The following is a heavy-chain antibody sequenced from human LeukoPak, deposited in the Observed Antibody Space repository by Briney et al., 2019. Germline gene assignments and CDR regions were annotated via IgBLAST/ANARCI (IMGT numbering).Heavy chain of an antibody. CDR2: ISAYNGNT. Sequence: ASVKVSCKASGYTFTSYGISWVRQAPGQGLEWMGWISAYNGNTNYAQKLQGRVTMTTDTSTSTAYMELRSLRSDDTAVYYCARPSHCSGGSCYSDFDYSGQGTLVTVSS. D-gene: IGHD2-15*01. J-gene: IGHJ4*02. CDR3: ARPSHCSGGSCYSDFDY. CDR1: GYTFTSYG. V-gene: IGHV1-18*01.